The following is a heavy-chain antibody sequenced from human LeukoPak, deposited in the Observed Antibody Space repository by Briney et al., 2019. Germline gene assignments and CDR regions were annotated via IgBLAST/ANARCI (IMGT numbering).Heavy chain of an antibody. J-gene: IGHJ4*02. CDR1: GYTFTGYY. Sequence: GASVKVSCKASGYTFTGYYMHWVRQAPGQGLEWMGWINPNSGGTNYAQKFQGGVTMTRDTSISTAYMELSRLRSDDTAVYYCARSEWELLPLLGYWGQGTLVTVSS. CDR2: INPNSGGT. D-gene: IGHD1-26*01. V-gene: IGHV1-2*02. CDR3: ARSEWELLPLLGY.